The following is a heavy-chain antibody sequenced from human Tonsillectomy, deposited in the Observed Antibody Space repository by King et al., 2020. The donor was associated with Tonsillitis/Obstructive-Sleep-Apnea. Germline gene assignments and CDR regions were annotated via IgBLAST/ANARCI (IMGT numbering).Heavy chain of an antibody. Sequence: VQLVESGGGLVQPGGSLRLSFVASGLTFSTYAMTWVRQALGKGPEWGSGISVSNGGTYYADSVKGRFTISRDNSKKTLYLQMNSLRADDTALYYCAKDFAAVTGDPGSWGQGTLVTVSS. D-gene: IGHD6-19*01. J-gene: IGHJ5*02. CDR3: AKDFAAVTGDPGS. CDR1: GLTFSTYA. V-gene: IGHV3-23*04. CDR2: ISVSNGGT.